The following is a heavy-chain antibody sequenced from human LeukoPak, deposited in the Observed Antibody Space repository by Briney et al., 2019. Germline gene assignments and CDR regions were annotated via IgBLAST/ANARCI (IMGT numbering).Heavy chain of an antibody. V-gene: IGHV4-39*01. D-gene: IGHD6-19*01. J-gene: IGHJ4*02. CDR3: ASRAVAGTRLDY. CDR1: GLTFSTSGFN. CDR2: IYYSGST. Sequence: GSLRLSCTASGLTFSTSGFNWIRQPPGKGLEWIGSIYYSGSTYYNPSLKSRVTISVDTSKNQFSLKLSSVTAADTAVYYCASRAVAGTRLDYWGQGTLVTVSS.